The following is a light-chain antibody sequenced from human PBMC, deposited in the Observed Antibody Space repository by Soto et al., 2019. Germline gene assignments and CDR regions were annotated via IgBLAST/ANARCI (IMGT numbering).Light chain of an antibody. CDR1: QSDSSSY. V-gene: IGKV3-20*01. CDR3: QQYGPHGT. Sequence: EIVLTQSPGTLSLSPGERATLSCRASQSDSSSYLAWYQQKPGQAPRLLIYGASSRATGIPDRFSGSGSGTDFTLTISRLEPEDFAVYFCQQYGPHGTFGQGTKVEIK. CDR2: GAS. J-gene: IGKJ1*01.